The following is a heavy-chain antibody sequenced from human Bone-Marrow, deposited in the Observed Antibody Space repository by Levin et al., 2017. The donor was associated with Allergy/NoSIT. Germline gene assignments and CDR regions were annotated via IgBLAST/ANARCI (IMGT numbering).Heavy chain of an antibody. V-gene: IGHV3-48*02. CDR1: GFTFDRYS. CDR3: ARDLIGGYTSDY. CDR2: INGNSGAT. Sequence: GESLKISCAASGFTFDRYSMNWVRQAPGKGLEWVSYINGNSGATYYADSVKGRFTISRDNAKNSLYLQMNSLRDEDTAVYFCARDLIGGYTSDYWGQGTLVTVSS. J-gene: IGHJ4*02. D-gene: IGHD5-12*01.